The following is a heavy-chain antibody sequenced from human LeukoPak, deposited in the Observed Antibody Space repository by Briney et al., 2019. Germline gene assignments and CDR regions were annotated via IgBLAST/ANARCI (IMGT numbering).Heavy chain of an antibody. V-gene: IGHV3-48*03. CDR2: ISNSSSTI. J-gene: IGHJ3*02. CDR1: GFTCISYE. CDR3: ASEYYYGSGSYPRAFDI. Sequence: GVSLRLSCAASGFTCISYEMNWVRQAPGKGLEWVSYISNSSSTIYYADSVKGRFTISRDNAKNSLYLQMNSLRAEDTAVYYCASEYYYGSGSYPRAFDIWGQGTMVTVSS. D-gene: IGHD3-10*01.